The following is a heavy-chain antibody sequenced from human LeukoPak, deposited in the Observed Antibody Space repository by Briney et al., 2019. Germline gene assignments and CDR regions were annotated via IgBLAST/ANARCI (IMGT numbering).Heavy chain of an antibody. CDR1: GYTFTSYG. V-gene: IGHV1-18*01. CDR2: ISAYNGNT. Sequence: PWASVKVSCKASGYTFTSYGISWVRQAPGQGLEWMGWISAYNGNTNYAQKLQGRVTMTTDTSTSTAYMELRSLRSDDTAVYYCARDRPYFGVVREGFVMVDYWGQGTLVTVSS. CDR3: ARDRPYFGVVREGFVMVDY. D-gene: IGHD3-3*01. J-gene: IGHJ4*02.